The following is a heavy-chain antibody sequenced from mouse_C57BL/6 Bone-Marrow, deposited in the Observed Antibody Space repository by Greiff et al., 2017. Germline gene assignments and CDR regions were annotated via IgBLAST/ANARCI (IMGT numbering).Heavy chain of an antibody. V-gene: IGHV14-4*01. CDR2: IDPENGDT. J-gene: IGHJ3*01. Sequence: VQLQQSGAELVRPGASVKLSCTASGFNIKDDYMPWVKQRPEQGLEWIGWIDPENGDTEYASKFQGKAPISADTSSNTAYLQHSSLTSEDTAVYYCTTWGLAGAWFAYWGQGTLVTVSA. CDR3: TTWGLAGAWFAY. CDR1: GFNIKDDY.